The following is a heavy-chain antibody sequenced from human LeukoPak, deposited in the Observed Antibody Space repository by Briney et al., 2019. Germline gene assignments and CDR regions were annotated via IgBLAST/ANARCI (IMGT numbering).Heavy chain of an antibody. CDR3: ARDLSIAVFDY. CDR1: GFTFTSYG. D-gene: IGHD6-19*01. Sequence: GGSLRLSCAASGFTFTSYGMHWVRQAPGKGLEWVAVIWYDGRNKYYVDSVKGRFTISRDNSKNTVYLQMDSLRAEDTAVYFCARDLSIAVFDYWGQGTLVTVSS. CDR2: IWYDGRNK. J-gene: IGHJ4*02. V-gene: IGHV3-33*01.